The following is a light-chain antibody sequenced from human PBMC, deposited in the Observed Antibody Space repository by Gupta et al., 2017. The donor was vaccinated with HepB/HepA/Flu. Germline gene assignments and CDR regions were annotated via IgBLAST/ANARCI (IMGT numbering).Light chain of an antibody. CDR2: GAS. V-gene: IGKV3-20*01. CDR3: QQYDSYPWT. CDR1: QSVSSNF. J-gene: IGKJ1*01. Sequence: TVWQQPPALLSLSHGARAPPSCRASQSVSSNFLAWYQQKPGKAPRLLIYGASSRATGIPYRFSGSGSGTDFTLTISSLQAEDFADYYCQQYDSYPWTFGQGTRLEFK.